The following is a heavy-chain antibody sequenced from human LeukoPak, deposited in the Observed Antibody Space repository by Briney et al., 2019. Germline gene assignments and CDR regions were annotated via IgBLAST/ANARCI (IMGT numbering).Heavy chain of an antibody. CDR3: ARRSRGSLSNSIAPADDY. V-gene: IGHV1-69*02. CDR2: IIPILDIA. Sequence: SVKVSCKASGGTFISYTINWVRQAPGQGLEWMGRIIPILDIATYAQKFQGRVTITADTSTSTAYVDLSGLKSEDTAVYYCARRSRGSLSNSIAPADDYWGQGTLVTVSS. J-gene: IGHJ4*02. CDR1: GGTFISYT. D-gene: IGHD6-13*01.